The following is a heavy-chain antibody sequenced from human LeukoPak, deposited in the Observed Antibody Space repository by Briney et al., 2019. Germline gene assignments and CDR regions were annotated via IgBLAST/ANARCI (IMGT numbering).Heavy chain of an antibody. CDR1: GFTFSNYW. CDR2: IKVEGTEE. V-gene: IGHV3-7*01. Sequence: GGSLRLSCAASGFTFSNYWMSWVRQAPGKGLEWVASIKVEGTEEYYVDSVKGRFTISRDDAKNSLYLQMNSLRAEDTAVYYCARAVGYSWFDPWGQGTLVTVSS. CDR3: ARAVGYSWFDP. J-gene: IGHJ5*02.